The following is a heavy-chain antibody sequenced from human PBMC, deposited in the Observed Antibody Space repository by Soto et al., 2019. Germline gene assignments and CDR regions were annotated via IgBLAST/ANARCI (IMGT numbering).Heavy chain of an antibody. D-gene: IGHD5-12*01. Sequence: EVQLLQSGGGLVQPGGSLRLSCAASGFTFSSYAMSWVRQAPGKGLQWVSTISATSSSTHYADSVRGRFTISRDNSKNTLYLQMNSLRADDTAVYYCAFQTLQGYLSDYWGQGTLVTVSS. CDR1: GFTFSSYA. CDR2: ISATSSST. V-gene: IGHV3-23*01. J-gene: IGHJ4*02. CDR3: AFQTLQGYLSDY.